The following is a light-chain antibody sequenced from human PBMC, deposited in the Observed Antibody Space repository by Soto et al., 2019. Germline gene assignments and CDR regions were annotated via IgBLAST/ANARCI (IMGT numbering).Light chain of an antibody. V-gene: IGKV3-20*01. CDR1: QSVSSN. J-gene: IGKJ2*01. Sequence: EIVMTQSPATLSVSPGERATLSCRASQSVSSNLAWYQQKPGQAPRLLIYGASNRATGIPDRFSGSGSGTDFTLTINRLEPEDFAVYYCQQYGSSETFGQGTKLEIK. CDR2: GAS. CDR3: QQYGSSET.